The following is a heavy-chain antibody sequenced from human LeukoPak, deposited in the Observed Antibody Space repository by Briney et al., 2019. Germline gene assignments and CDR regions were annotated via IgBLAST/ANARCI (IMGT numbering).Heavy chain of an antibody. V-gene: IGHV4-38-2*02. J-gene: IGHJ4*02. D-gene: IGHD6-19*01. CDR3: ARRHSSGWFYY. Sequence: PSETLSLTCTVSGYSISNGYYWDWIRQPPGRGLEWIGNIYRSGSTSYNPSLKSRVTISVDTSKNQFSLKVNSVTDADTAVYYCARRHSSGWFYYWGQGTLVTVSS. CDR1: GYSISNGYY. CDR2: IYRSGST.